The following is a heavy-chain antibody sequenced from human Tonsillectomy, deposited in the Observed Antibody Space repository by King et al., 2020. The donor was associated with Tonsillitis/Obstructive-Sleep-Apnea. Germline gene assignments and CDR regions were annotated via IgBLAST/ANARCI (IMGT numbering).Heavy chain of an antibody. CDR1: GFSLSTSGMC. V-gene: IGHV2-70*01. Sequence: VTLRESGPALVKPTQTLTLTCTFSGFSLSTSGMCVSWIRQPPGKALEWLALIDWDDDKYYSTSLKTRLTISKDTSKNQVVLTMTNMDPVDTATYYCARMSAYSSSSKAFDYWGQGTLVTVSS. J-gene: IGHJ4*02. D-gene: IGHD6-6*01. CDR2: IDWDDDK. CDR3: ARMSAYSSSSKAFDY.